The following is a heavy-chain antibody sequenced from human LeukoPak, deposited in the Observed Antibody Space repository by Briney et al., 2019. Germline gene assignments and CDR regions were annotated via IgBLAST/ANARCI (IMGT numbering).Heavy chain of an antibody. J-gene: IGHJ6*02. Sequence: GGCLRLSCAASGITLDDYDMSWVRQAPGKGLESFSGLNMNAGRTGYVDSLKGRFTISRDSARNSLYLQMNSLRAEYTALYYCARSWITMVRGERAGYYGMDVWGQGTTVTVSS. V-gene: IGHV3-20*04. D-gene: IGHD3-10*01. CDR3: ARSWITMVRGERAGYYGMDV. CDR1: GITLDDYD. CDR2: LNMNAGRT.